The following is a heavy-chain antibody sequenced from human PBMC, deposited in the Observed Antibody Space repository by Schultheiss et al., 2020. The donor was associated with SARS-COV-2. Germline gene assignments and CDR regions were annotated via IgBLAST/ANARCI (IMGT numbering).Heavy chain of an antibody. J-gene: IGHJ4*02. CDR3: VRDSYYDYPDYFDY. D-gene: IGHD3-3*01. Sequence: GGSLRLSCAASGFTVSSKYMSWVRQAPGKGLEWVSVIYSDGNTYYADSVKGRFTISRDNAKNSLSLQMNNLRDGDTAVYYCVRDSYYDYPDYFDYWGQGILVTCSS. CDR1: GFTVSSKY. V-gene: IGHV3-53*01. CDR2: IYSDGNT.